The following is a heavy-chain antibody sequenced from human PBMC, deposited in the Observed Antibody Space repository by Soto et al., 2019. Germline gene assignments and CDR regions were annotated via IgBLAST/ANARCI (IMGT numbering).Heavy chain of an antibody. J-gene: IGHJ5*02. CDR2: IYYSGST. D-gene: IGHD2-15*01. CDR3: ARVVAAGDNWFDP. V-gene: IGHV4-59*08. CDR1: GGSISSYY. Sequence: SETLSLTCTVSGGSISSYYWSWIRQPPGKGLKWIGYIYYSGSTNYNPSLKSRVTISVDTSKNQFSLKLSSVTAADTAVYYCARVVAAGDNWFDPWGQGTLVTVSS.